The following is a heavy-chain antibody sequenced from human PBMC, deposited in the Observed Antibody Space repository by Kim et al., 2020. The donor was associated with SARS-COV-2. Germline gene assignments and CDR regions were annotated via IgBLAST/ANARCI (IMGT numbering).Heavy chain of an antibody. Sequence: SETLSLTCSVSGGSIRSGGKFWTWIRQHPAKGLEWIGYISYSGNSHYSPSRRSRVSISLQTSENQFSLQLTSVTAADTAVYYCARGQPLDYWGQGILVT. CDR1: GGSIRSGGKF. V-gene: IGHV4-31*03. CDR2: ISYSGNS. CDR3: ARGQPLDY. J-gene: IGHJ4*02. D-gene: IGHD2-2*01.